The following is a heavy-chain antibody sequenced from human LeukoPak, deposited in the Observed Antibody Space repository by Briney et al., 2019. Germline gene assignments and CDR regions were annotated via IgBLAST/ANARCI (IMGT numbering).Heavy chain of an antibody. V-gene: IGHV3-11*01. J-gene: IGHJ2*01. CDR2: ISSPGTTL. D-gene: IGHD5-18*01. CDR3: ASGIQPRLSWFFDL. Sequence: PGGSLRLSCAAPGFRFSDYYMTWIRQAPGKGPEWVAYISSPGTTLYYVDSVKGRFTISRDNAKNSMYLQMNSLRAEDTAVYYCASGIQPRLSWFFDLWGRGTQVIVSS. CDR1: GFRFSDYY.